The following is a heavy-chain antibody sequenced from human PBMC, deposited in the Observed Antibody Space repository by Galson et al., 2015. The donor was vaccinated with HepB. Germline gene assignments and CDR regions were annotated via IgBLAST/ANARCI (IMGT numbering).Heavy chain of an antibody. J-gene: IGHJ4*02. CDR2: IYGGSNT. CDR1: GFTVSSNY. Sequence: SLRLSCAASGFTVSSNYMNWVRQAPGKGLEWVSVIYGGSNTYYADPVKGRFTLSRDDSKNTVYLQMNSLRAEDTAVYYCAQLGTGYWGQGTLVTVSS. V-gene: IGHV3-53*01. CDR3: AQLGTGY. D-gene: IGHD7-27*01.